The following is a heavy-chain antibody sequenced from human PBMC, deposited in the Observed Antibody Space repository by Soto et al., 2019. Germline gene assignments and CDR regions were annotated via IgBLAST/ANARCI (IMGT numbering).Heavy chain of an antibody. J-gene: IGHJ5*02. CDR1: GYTFTGYY. D-gene: IGHD6-13*01. CDR3: AREWRRGLAAADLHP. V-gene: IGHV1-2*02. CDR2: INPNSGGT. Sequence: ASVKVSCKASGYTFTGYYMHWVRQAPGQGLEWMGWINPNSGGTNYAQKFQGRVTMTRDTPISTAYMELSRLRSDDTAVYYCAREWRRGLAAADLHPWGQGTLVTVSS.